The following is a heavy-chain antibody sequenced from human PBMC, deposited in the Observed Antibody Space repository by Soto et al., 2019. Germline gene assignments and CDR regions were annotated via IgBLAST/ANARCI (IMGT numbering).Heavy chain of an antibody. CDR3: VKDILHSTVTTCGS. Sequence: QVQLVESGGGVVQPGRSLRLSCAASGFTFDSYGMHWVRQAPGKGLEWVAVISSDGNNKYYADSVKGRFSIYRDNFNNILYLQMSSLRVEDTAVYYFVKDILHSTVTTCGSWGQGTLVTVSS. D-gene: IGHD4-17*01. CDR2: ISSDGNNK. V-gene: IGHV3-30*18. J-gene: IGHJ5*02. CDR1: GFTFDSYG.